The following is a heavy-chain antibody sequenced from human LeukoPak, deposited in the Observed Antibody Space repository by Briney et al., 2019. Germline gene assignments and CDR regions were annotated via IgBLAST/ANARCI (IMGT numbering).Heavy chain of an antibody. CDR2: ITWHSENI. V-gene: IGHV3-9*01. CDR3: VAVPETDFGIGFYLDY. CDR1: GFTFDDYA. Sequence: SLRLSCVASGFTFDDYAMHWVRQAPGKGLEWVSGITWHSENIDYADSVKGRFTISRDNAKNSLYLQMNNLRAEDTALYFCVAVPETDFGIGFYLDYWGQGTLVTVSS. J-gene: IGHJ4*02. D-gene: IGHD3-3*01.